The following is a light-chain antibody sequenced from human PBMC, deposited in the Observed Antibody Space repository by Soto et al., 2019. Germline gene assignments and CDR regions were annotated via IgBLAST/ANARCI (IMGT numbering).Light chain of an antibody. Sequence: DIQMTQSPSSLSASVGDRVTITCRASQSISSYLNWYQQKPGKAPKLLIYAASSLQSGVPSRFSGSGSGTDFTLTISSLQPEDFVTYYCQQSYSTPRPFGQGTKVEIK. CDR3: QQSYSTPRP. CDR2: AAS. V-gene: IGKV1-39*01. J-gene: IGKJ1*01. CDR1: QSISSY.